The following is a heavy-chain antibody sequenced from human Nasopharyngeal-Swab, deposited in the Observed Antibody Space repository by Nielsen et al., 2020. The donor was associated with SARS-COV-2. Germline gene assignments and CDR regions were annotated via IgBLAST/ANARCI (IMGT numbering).Heavy chain of an antibody. CDR3: ARMHCGGDCYSRGEDAFDL. V-gene: IGHV1-69*13. J-gene: IGHJ3*01. Sequence: SVKVSCKASGGTYSIYAISWVRQAPGHGPEWMGGIIPTFGTSNYAQKFQGRVTITADEFTSTAYMELSSLRSVDTAVYYCARMHCGGDCYSRGEDAFDLWGQGTLVSVSS. CDR2: IIPTFGTS. CDR1: GGTYSIYA. D-gene: IGHD2-21*02.